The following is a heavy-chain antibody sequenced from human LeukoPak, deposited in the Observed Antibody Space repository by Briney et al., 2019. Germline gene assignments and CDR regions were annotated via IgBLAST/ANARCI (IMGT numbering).Heavy chain of an antibody. D-gene: IGHD3-10*01. CDR2: IKQDGNEK. CDR3: ARVHYYGSGSLNWFDP. CDR1: GFTFSSYW. V-gene: IGHV3-7*01. Sequence: GGSLRLSCAASGFTFSSYWMSWVRQAPGKGLEWVANIKQDGNEKYYVDSVKGRFTISRDNAKNSLYLQMNSLRAEDTAVYYCARVHYYGSGSLNWFDPWGQGTLVTVSS. J-gene: IGHJ5*02.